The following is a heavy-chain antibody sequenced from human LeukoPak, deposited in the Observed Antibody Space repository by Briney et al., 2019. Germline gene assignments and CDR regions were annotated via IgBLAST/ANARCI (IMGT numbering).Heavy chain of an antibody. V-gene: IGHV3-23*01. CDR2: ISGSGGST. D-gene: IGHD3-10*01. CDR3: AKDQEGLYYGSGSFDY. CDR1: GFTFSSYA. J-gene: IGHJ4*02. Sequence: GGSLRLSCAASGFTFSSYAMSWVRQAPGKGLEWVSAISGSGGSTYYADSVKGRFTISRDNSKNTLYLQMNSLRAEDTAVYYCAKDQEGLYYGSGSFDYWGQGTLVTVSP.